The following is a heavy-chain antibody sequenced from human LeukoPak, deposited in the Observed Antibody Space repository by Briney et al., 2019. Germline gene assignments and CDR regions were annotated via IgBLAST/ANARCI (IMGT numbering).Heavy chain of an antibody. D-gene: IGHD3-3*01. J-gene: IGHJ4*02. V-gene: IGHV3-33*01. CDR2: IWYDGSNK. CDR1: GFTFSSYG. Sequence: PGGSLRLSCAASGFTFSSYGMHWVRQAPGKGLEWVALIWYDGSNKYYADSVKGRLTISRDNSKNSLYLQMNSLRVEDTAVYYCARGPGFLTDYWGQGTLVTVSS. CDR3: ARGPGFLTDY.